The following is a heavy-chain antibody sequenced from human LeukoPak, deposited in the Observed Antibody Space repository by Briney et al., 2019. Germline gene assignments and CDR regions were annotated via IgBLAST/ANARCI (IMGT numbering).Heavy chain of an antibody. CDR1: GYSISSGYY. CDR2: IYHSGST. J-gene: IGHJ4*02. CDR3: ARVVSSGYYYGTFDY. V-gene: IGHV4-38-2*02. Sequence: SETLSLTCTVSGYSISSGYYWGWIRQPPGKGLEWIGSIYHSGSTYYNPSLKSRVTISVDTSKNQFSLKLSSVTAADTAVYYCARVVSSGYYYGTFDYWGQGTLVTVSS. D-gene: IGHD3-22*01.